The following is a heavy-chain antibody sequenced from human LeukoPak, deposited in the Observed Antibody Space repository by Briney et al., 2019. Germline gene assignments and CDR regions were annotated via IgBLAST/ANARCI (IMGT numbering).Heavy chain of an antibody. D-gene: IGHD6-19*01. CDR2: ISYDGRVN. CDR3: ARARAVAGTFDY. V-gene: IGHV3-30*04. J-gene: IGHJ4*02. Sequence: GGSLRLSCAASGFSFSSYAMHWVRQAPGKGLEWVAVISYDGRVNFYADSVKGRFTISRDNSKDTLYLQMNSLKTEDTAVYYCARARAVAGTFDYWGQGTLVTVSS. CDR1: GFSFSSYA.